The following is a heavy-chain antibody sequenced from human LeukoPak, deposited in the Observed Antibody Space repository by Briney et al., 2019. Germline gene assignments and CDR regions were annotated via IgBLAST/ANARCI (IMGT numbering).Heavy chain of an antibody. J-gene: IGHJ6*04. CDR2: IIPIFGTA. V-gene: IGHV1-69*13. Sequence: SVKVSCKASGGTFSSYAISWVRQAPGQGLEWMGGIIPIFGTANYAQKFQGRVTITADESTSTAYMELSSLRSEDTAVYYCATPTSGSYRPPLEAYYYYYGMDVWGKGTMVTVSS. D-gene: IGHD3-10*01. CDR1: GGTFSSYA. CDR3: ATPTSGSYRPPLEAYYYYYGMDV.